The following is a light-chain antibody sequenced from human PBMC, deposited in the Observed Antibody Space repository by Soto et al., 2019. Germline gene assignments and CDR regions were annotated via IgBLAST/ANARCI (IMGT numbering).Light chain of an antibody. Sequence: EIVLTQSPGTLSLSPGERATLSCRASQSVSSSYLAWYQQKPGQAPRLLIFGASSRATDIPDRFSGSGSGTDFTLTTSRLEPEDFAVYYCQQYGGSSYTFGQGTKLQIK. V-gene: IGKV3-20*01. CDR3: QQYGGSSYT. CDR1: QSVSSSY. CDR2: GAS. J-gene: IGKJ2*01.